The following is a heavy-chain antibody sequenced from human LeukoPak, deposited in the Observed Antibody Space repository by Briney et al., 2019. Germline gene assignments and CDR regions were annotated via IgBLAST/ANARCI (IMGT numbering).Heavy chain of an antibody. V-gene: IGHV3-49*04. J-gene: IGHJ4*02. CDR1: GFTFGDYA. D-gene: IGHD5-24*01. CDR3: TRAEMATTSFDS. Sequence: PGRSLRLSCTTSGFTFGDYAMGWVRQAPGKGLEWVSFIRGKAYGGTTEYAASVKRRFTIPKDNSKNIAYLQMNSLKTEDTAVYYCTRAEMATTSFDSWRQGTPVIVSS. CDR2: IRGKAYGGTT.